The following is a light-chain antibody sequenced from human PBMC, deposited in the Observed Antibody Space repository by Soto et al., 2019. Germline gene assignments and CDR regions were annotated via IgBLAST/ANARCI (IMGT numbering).Light chain of an antibody. J-gene: IGLJ2*01. CDR1: SSDVGGYNY. V-gene: IGLV2-14*01. CDR3: SSYTSSSTVMV. CDR2: DVS. Sequence: QSALTQPASVSGSPGRSITISCTGTSSDVGGYNYVSWYQQHPGKAPKLMIYDVSYRPSGVSNRFSGSKSDNTASLTISGLQAEDEADYYCSSYTSSSTVMVFGGGTKLTVL.